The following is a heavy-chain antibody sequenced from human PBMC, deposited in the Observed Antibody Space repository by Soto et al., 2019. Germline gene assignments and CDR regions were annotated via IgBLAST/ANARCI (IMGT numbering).Heavy chain of an antibody. CDR3: AKEGWGRQWLVQGHFDY. Sequence: EVQLLESGGGLVQPGGSLRLSCAASGFTFSSYAMSWVRQAPGKGLEWVSAISGSGGSTYYAESVKGRFTISRDNSKNTLYLQMNSLRAEDTAVYYCAKEGWGRQWLVQGHFDYWGQGTLVTVSS. J-gene: IGHJ4*02. CDR1: GFTFSSYA. D-gene: IGHD6-19*01. V-gene: IGHV3-23*01. CDR2: ISGSGGST.